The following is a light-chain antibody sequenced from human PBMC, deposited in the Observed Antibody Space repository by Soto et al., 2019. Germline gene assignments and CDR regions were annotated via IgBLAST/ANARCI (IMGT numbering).Light chain of an antibody. CDR3: QQYVSSPTT. Sequence: EIVLTQSPGTLSLSPGERATLSCRASQTIISNHLAWYQQKPGQPPRLLIYGASRRATGIPDRVSGSGSGTDFTLTISRLEPEDFAVYYCQQYVSSPTTFGQGTKVEI. V-gene: IGKV3-20*01. CDR1: QTIISNH. J-gene: IGKJ1*01. CDR2: GAS.